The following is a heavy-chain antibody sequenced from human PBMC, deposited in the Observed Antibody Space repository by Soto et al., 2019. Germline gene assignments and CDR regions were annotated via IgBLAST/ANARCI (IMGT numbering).Heavy chain of an antibody. Sequence: SVKVSCKASGSTFSSYASSLVRQAPGQGLEWMGGIIPIFGTANYAQKFQGRVTITADESTSTAYMELSSLRSEDTAVYYCARTDSSSSVIDYWGKGTLVTVSS. V-gene: IGHV1-69*13. D-gene: IGHD6-6*01. CDR3: ARTDSSSSVIDY. CDR2: IIPIFGTA. J-gene: IGHJ4*02. CDR1: GSTFSSYA.